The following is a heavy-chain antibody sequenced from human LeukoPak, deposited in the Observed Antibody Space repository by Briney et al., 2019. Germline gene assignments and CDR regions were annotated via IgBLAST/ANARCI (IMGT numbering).Heavy chain of an antibody. CDR1: GFTFSSYG. CDR2: IRYDGSNK. Sequence: PGGSLRLSCAASGFTFSSYGMHWVRQAPGKGLEWVAFIRYDGSNKYYADSVKGRFTISRDNSKNTLYLQMNSLRAEDTAVSYCAKDLIGYGDFFDYWGQGTVVTVSS. D-gene: IGHD4-17*01. CDR3: AKDLIGYGDFFDY. J-gene: IGHJ4*02. V-gene: IGHV3-30*02.